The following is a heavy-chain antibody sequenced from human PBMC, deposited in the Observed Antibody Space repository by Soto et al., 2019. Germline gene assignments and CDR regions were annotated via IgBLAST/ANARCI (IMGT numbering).Heavy chain of an antibody. V-gene: IGHV2-5*02. D-gene: IGHD3-10*01. CDR2: IYWDDDK. CDR1: GFSLSTSGVG. J-gene: IGHJ3*02. CDR3: ALSNGYYYGSGSYYAFDI. Sequence: SGPTLVKPTQTLTLTCTFSGFSLSTSGVGVGWIRQPPGKALEWLALIYWDDDKRYSPSLKSRLTITKDTSKNQVVLTMTNMDPVDTATYYCALSNGYYYGSGSYYAFDIWGQGTMVTVSS.